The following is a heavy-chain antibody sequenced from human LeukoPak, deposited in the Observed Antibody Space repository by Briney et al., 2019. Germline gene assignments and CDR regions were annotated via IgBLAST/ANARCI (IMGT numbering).Heavy chain of an antibody. Sequence: GGSLRLSCAASGFTFSSYAMSWVRQAPGKGLEWVSAMSGSGDSTYYADPVKGRFTISRDNSKNMLYLQMSSLRVEDTAVYYCATEARQVSGIVSARDYWGQGTLVTVSS. CDR3: ATEARQVSGIVSARDY. D-gene: IGHD6-13*01. J-gene: IGHJ4*02. CDR2: MSGSGDST. CDR1: GFTFSSYA. V-gene: IGHV3-23*01.